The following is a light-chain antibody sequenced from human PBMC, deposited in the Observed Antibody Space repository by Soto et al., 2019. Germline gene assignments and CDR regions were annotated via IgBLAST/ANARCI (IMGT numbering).Light chain of an antibody. Sequence: DIQMTQSPSTLSASVGDRVTITCRASQSISNNWLAWYQQKPGKAPKLLIYDASTLESGVPSRFSGSGSETEFTRTISSLQPDDFATYYCQQYRSYLFGPGTKVEIK. V-gene: IGKV1-5*01. J-gene: IGKJ3*01. CDR3: QQYRSYL. CDR1: QSISNNW. CDR2: DAS.